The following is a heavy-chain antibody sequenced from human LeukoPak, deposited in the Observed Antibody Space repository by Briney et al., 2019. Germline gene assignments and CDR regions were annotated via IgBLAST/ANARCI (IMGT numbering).Heavy chain of an antibody. CDR2: IYYSGST. CDR3: ARGHCSGGSCYWGDFDY. Sequence: SETLSLTCAVSGGSISSYYWSWIRQPPGKGLEWIGYIYYSGSTNYNPSLKSRVTISVGTSKNQFSLKLSSVTAADTAVYYCARGHCSGGSCYWGDFDYWGQGTLVTVSS. CDR1: GGSISSYY. D-gene: IGHD2-15*01. J-gene: IGHJ4*02. V-gene: IGHV4-59*08.